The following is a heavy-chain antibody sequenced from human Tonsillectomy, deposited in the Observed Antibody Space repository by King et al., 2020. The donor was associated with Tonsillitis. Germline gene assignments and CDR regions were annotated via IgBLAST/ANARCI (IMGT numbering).Heavy chain of an antibody. CDR2: AHYSRST. CDR1: GGSISSDY. V-gene: IGHV4-59*08. CDR3: ARPYSSSFWFFDL. D-gene: IGHD6-6*01. Sequence: VQLQESGPGLVKPSDTLSLTCTVSGGSISSDYWSWIRHPPGKGLEWIGFAHYSRSTNYPPPLRSRVTMSVVTSKNHFSLRLSSVTAADTAVYYCARPYSSSFWFFDLWGRGTLVTVSS. J-gene: IGHJ2*01.